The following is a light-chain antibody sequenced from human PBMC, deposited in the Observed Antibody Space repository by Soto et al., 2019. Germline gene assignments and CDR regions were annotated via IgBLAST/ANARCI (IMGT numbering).Light chain of an antibody. CDR3: NSYAGRNNFV. CDR2: DVH. CDR1: RDDVGGYNY. V-gene: IGLV2-8*01. J-gene: IGLJ1*01. Sequence: QSALTQPPSASGSPGQSITISRTGSRDDVGGYNYVSWYQQHPGKAPKLIIYDVHKRPSGVPDRFSGSKSDNTASLTVSGLQTEDEADYYCNSYAGRNNFVFGTGTKVTVL.